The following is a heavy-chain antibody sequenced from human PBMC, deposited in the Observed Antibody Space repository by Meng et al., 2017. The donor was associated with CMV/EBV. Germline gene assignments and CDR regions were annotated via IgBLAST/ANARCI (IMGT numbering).Heavy chain of an antibody. J-gene: IGHJ4*02. Sequence: CAASECTFSSYAISWVRQAPGKGLEWVSAISRSFGSTYYADAVQGRFTISRDNSTNTLYLQMNSLRAEDTAVYYCAKGGAAAYVYFDYWGQGTLVTVSS. CDR1: ECTFSSYA. D-gene: IGHD2-15*01. CDR3: AKGGAAAYVYFDY. CDR2: ISRSFGST. V-gene: IGHV3-23*01.